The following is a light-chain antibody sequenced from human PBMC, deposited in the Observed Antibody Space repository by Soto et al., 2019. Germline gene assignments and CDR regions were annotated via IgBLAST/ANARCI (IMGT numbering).Light chain of an antibody. V-gene: IGKV1-5*03. CDR2: RAS. CDR3: RHFYTYPIT. CDR1: QSISNF. Sequence: DIQMTQSPSTLSASVGDRVTITCRASQSISNFLAWYQRRPGKAPKLLIYRASGLERGVPSRFIGGGSGTEFTLTISSLQPDDFATYFWRHFYTYPITFGGGTKVEIK. J-gene: IGKJ4*01.